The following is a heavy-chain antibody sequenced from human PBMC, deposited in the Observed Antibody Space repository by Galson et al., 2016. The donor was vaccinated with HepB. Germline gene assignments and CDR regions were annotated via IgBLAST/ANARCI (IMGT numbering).Heavy chain of an antibody. CDR2: ILYSGFP. V-gene: IGHV4-39*01. CDR3: ARIDTSATFGVV. J-gene: IGHJ6*02. Sequence: SETLSLTCTVSGGSIRSSTYYWGWLRQPPGKGLELIGSILYSGFPYFNPSLKSRVTVSLDTSKNQFSLKLSSVTAADTALYYCARIDTSATFGVVWGQGTTVIVSS. CDR1: GGSIRSSTYY. D-gene: IGHD3-3*01.